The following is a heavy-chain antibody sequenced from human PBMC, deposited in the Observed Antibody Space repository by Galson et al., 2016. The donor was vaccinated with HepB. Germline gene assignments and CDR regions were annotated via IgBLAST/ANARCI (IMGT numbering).Heavy chain of an antibody. V-gene: IGHV1-18*01. CDR3: ARAYDNYGDEYFYGLDV. Sequence: SVKVSCKASGYTFMTYGISWVRQAPGQGLEWMGRISVNNGNTNYAQKFQGRVFMTTDTATSTVYLEVRGLRSSATAVYYCARAYDNYGDEYFYGLDVWGQGTTVTVSS. CDR1: GYTFMTYG. J-gene: IGHJ6*02. D-gene: IGHD4-17*01. CDR2: ISVNNGNT.